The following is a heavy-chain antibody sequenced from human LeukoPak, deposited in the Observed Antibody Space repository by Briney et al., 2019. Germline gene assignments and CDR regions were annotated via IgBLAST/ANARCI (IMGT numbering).Heavy chain of an antibody. V-gene: IGHV4-59*01. D-gene: IGHD2-21*02. Sequence: SETLSLTCTVSGGSISSYYWSWIRQPPGKGLEWIGNIYYSGSTNYNPSLKSRVTISVDTSKNQFSLKLSSVTPADTAVYYCARVGVVVTARWFDPWGQGTLVTVSS. CDR1: GGSISSYY. J-gene: IGHJ5*02. CDR3: ARVGVVVTARWFDP. CDR2: IYYSGST.